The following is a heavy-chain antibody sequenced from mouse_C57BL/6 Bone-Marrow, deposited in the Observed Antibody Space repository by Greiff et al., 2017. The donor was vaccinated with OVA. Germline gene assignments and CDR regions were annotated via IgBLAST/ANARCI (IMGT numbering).Heavy chain of an antibody. Sequence: EVQLMESGGGLVKPGGSLKLSCAASGFTFSDYGMHWVRQAPEKGLEWVAYISSGSSTIYYADTVKGRFTISRDNAKNTMFLQMTSLRSEDTAMYYCASDYDYDVLAYWGQGTLVTVSA. CDR3: ASDYDYDVLAY. CDR1: GFTFSDYG. D-gene: IGHD2-4*01. V-gene: IGHV5-17*01. CDR2: ISSGSSTI. J-gene: IGHJ3*01.